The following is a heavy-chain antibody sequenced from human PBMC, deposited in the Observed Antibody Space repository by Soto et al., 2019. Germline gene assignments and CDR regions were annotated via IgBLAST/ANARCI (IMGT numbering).Heavy chain of an antibody. CDR2: INPSGGST. CDR1: GYTFTSYY. Sequence: QVQLVQSGAEVKKPGASVKVSCKASGYTFTSYYIHWVRQAPGQGLEWMGIINPSGGSTSYAQKFQGRVTMTRDTSTSTVYMELSSLRSEDTAVYYCARSGATKDAFDIWGQGTMVTVSS. D-gene: IGHD1-26*01. CDR3: ARSGATKDAFDI. J-gene: IGHJ3*02. V-gene: IGHV1-46*01.